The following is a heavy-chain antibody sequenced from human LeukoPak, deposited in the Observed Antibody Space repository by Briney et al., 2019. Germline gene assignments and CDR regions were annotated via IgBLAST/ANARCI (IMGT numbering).Heavy chain of an antibody. V-gene: IGHV1-69*13. CDR2: IIPIFGTA. CDR1: EGTFSSYA. CDR3: ASGGLGGYSSSWLDTWDY. Sequence: SVKVSCKASEGTFSSYAISWVRQAPGQGLEWMGGIIPIFGTANYAQKFQGRVTITADESTSTAYMELSSLRSEDTAVYYCASGGLGGYSSSWLDTWDYWGQGTLVTVSS. J-gene: IGHJ4*02. D-gene: IGHD6-13*01.